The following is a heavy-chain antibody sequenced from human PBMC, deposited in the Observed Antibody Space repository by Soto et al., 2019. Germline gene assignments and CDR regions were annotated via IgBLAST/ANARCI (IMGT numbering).Heavy chain of an antibody. CDR1: GITFSSYW. Sequence: GGSLRLSCAASGITFSSYWMHWVRQAPGKGLVWVSRINSDGSSTSYADSVKGRFTISRDNAKNTLYLQMNSLRAEDTAVYYCARDRCSGGSCYDNNWFDPWGQGTLVTVSS. V-gene: IGHV3-74*01. CDR3: ARDRCSGGSCYDNNWFDP. CDR2: INSDGSST. J-gene: IGHJ5*02. D-gene: IGHD2-15*01.